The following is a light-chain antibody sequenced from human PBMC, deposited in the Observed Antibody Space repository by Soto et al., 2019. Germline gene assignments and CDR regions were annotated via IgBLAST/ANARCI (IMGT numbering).Light chain of an antibody. Sequence: EIVLTQSPGTLSLSPGERATLSCRASQSVTSNYLAWYQQKPGQXPRLLIYGASSRATGIPDRFSGSGSGTEFTLTISRLEPEDFAVDYCQQYGSSGTFGQGTKVDIK. V-gene: IGKV3-20*01. CDR2: GAS. J-gene: IGKJ1*01. CDR3: QQYGSSGT. CDR1: QSVTSNY.